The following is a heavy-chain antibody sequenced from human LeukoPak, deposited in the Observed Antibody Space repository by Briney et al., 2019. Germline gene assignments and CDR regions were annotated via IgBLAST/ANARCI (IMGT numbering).Heavy chain of an antibody. CDR2: ISGSGGST. CDR1: GFTFSSYA. V-gene: IGHV3-23*01. J-gene: IGHJ4*02. CDR3: ARTARYYDILTGYHGDY. Sequence: GGPLRLSCAASGFTFSSYAMSWVRQAPGKGLEWVSAISGSGGSTYYADSVKGRFTISRDNSKNTLYLQMNSLRAEDTAVYYCARTARYYDILTGYHGDYWGQGTLVTVSS. D-gene: IGHD3-9*01.